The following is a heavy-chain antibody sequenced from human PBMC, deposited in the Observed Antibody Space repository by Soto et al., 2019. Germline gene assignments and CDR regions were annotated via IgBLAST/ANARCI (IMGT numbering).Heavy chain of an antibody. CDR1: GGTFSSYA. CDR3: ARDLEQLGRYYYYGMDV. D-gene: IGHD6-6*01. Sequence: QVQLVQSGAEVKKPGSSVKVSCKPSGGTFSSYAISWVRQAPGQGLEWMGGIIPIFGTANYAQKFQGRVTITADESTSTAYMELSSLRSEDTAVYYCARDLEQLGRYYYYGMDVWGQGTTVTVSS. CDR2: IIPIFGTA. J-gene: IGHJ6*02. V-gene: IGHV1-69*01.